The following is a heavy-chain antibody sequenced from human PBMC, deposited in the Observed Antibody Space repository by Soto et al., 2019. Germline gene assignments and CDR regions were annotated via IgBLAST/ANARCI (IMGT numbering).Heavy chain of an antibody. Sequence: QVQLVQSGAEVKKPGSSVKVSCKASGGTFSSYAISWVRQAPGQGLEWMGGIIPIFGTANYAQKFQGRVTITAAKSTSTAYMELSSLRSEDTAVYYCARRSTMIVVVISNDAFDIWGQGTMVTVSS. V-gene: IGHV1-69*06. CDR1: GGTFSSYA. CDR3: ARRSTMIVVVISNDAFDI. J-gene: IGHJ3*02. D-gene: IGHD3-22*01. CDR2: IIPIFGTA.